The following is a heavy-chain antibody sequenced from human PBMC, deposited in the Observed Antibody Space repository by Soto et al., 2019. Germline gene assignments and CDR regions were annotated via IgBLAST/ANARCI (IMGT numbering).Heavy chain of an antibody. V-gene: IGHV1-3*01. CDR1: GYTFTSYA. D-gene: IGHD3-3*01. CDR3: ASDFWSGYSWFDP. J-gene: IGHJ5*02. Sequence: GASVKVSCKASGYTFTSYAMHWVRQAPGQRLEWMGWINAGNGNTKYSQKFQGRVTITRDTSASTAYTELSSLRSEDTAVYYCASDFWSGYSWFDPWGQGTLVTVSS. CDR2: INAGNGNT.